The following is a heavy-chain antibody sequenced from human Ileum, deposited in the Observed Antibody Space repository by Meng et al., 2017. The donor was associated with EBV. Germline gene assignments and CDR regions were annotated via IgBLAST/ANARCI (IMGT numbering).Heavy chain of an antibody. V-gene: IGHV4-39*01. Sequence: QESAPGLVKPSETLSFPGSVFGGSISSINYCWGWIRQPPGKGLEWIQSICYTDYTYYNPSLKSRVTISADKSKNQFSLRLNSLTAADTAVYYCAMGPDYAKTGYWGQGTLVTVSS. CDR1: GGSISSINYC. CDR2: ICYTDYT. CDR3: AMGPDYAKTGY. J-gene: IGHJ4*02. D-gene: IGHD4-17*01.